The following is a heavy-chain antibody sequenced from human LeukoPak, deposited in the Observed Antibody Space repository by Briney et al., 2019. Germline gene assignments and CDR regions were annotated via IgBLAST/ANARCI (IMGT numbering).Heavy chain of an antibody. Sequence: ASVKVSCKASGYTFTSYGISWVRQAPGQGLEWMGWISAYNGNTNYAQKLQGRVTMTRDTSISTAYMELSRLRSDDTAVYYCARPLLRFWDAFDIWGQGTMVTVSS. V-gene: IGHV1-18*01. CDR3: ARPLLRFWDAFDI. J-gene: IGHJ3*02. CDR1: GYTFTSYG. CDR2: ISAYNGNT. D-gene: IGHD3-3*01.